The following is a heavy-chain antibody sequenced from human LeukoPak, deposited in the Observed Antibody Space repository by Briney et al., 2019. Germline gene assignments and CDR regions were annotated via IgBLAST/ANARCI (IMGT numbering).Heavy chain of an antibody. J-gene: IGHJ3*02. Sequence: SETLSLTCTVSGDSINSLDLWSWVRQPPGRGLEWIGEMYLSGTTHSNPSVKSRVTILIDKSKNQFSLKLSSVTAADTAVYYCARGAFDIWGQGTMVTVSS. V-gene: IGHV4-4*02. CDR2: MYLSGTT. CDR3: ARGAFDI. CDR1: GDSINSLDL.